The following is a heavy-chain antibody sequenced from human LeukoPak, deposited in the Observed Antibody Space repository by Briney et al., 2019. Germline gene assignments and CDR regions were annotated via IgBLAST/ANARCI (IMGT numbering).Heavy chain of an antibody. V-gene: IGHV3-23*01. CDR2: IIATGGST. D-gene: IGHD3-10*01. CDR1: GFTFSNYA. Sequence: GGSLRLSCAASGFTFSNYAMGWVRQALGKGLEWVSSIIATGGSTFYADSMKGRFTISRDNSKNTLYLQMNSLRAEDTAVYYCAKDLRTYGSGIYRLPTVIFAYWGQGTLVTVSS. J-gene: IGHJ4*02. CDR3: AKDLRTYGSGIYRLPTVIFAY.